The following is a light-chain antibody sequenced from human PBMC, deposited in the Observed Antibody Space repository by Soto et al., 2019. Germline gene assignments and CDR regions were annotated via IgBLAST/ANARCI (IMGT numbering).Light chain of an antibody. V-gene: IGKV3-20*01. CDR2: GAS. CDR3: QQYGGSPWT. CDR1: ETVTSDY. Sequence: EVVLTQSPGTLSLSPGERATLSCRASETVTSDYLAWYQQKPGQAPRLLFYGASRRAAGIPDRFSGSGSGTDFTLTISRLEPEDFAMYYCQQYGGSPWTFGQGTKVEIK. J-gene: IGKJ1*01.